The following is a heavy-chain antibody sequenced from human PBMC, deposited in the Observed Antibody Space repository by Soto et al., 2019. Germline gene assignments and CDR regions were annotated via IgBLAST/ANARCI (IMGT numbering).Heavy chain of an antibody. CDR2: ISGSGGGT. J-gene: IGHJ6*03. CDR1: GFTFSSYA. V-gene: IGHV3-23*01. D-gene: IGHD3-9*01. Sequence: EVQLLESGGGLVQPGGSLRLSCAASGFTFSSYAMSWVRQAPGKGLEWVSAISGSGGGTYYADSVKGRFTISRDNSKNTLYLQMNSLRAEDTAVYYCAKFDYDTNYYYMDVWGKGTTVTVSS. CDR3: AKFDYDTNYYYMDV.